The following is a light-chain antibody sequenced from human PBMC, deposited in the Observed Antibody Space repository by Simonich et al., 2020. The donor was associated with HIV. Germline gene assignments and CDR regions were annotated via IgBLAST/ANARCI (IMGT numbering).Light chain of an antibody. Sequence: QSVLTQPPSVSGAPGQRVTISCTGSSSNIGAGYDVHWYQQLPGTAPKLLIYGNSNRPSGVPDRFPGSKSGTSASLAITGLQADDEADYYCQSSDSSLSGSVFGGGTKLTVL. CDR3: QSSDSSLSGSV. J-gene: IGLJ3*02. V-gene: IGLV1-40*01. CDR1: SSNIGAGYD. CDR2: GNS.